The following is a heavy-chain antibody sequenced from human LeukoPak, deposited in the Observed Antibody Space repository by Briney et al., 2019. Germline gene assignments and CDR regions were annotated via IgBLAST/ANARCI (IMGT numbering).Heavy chain of an antibody. CDR3: ASGELLANYYYYYGMDV. V-gene: IGHV3-48*02. CDR1: GFTFSSYS. D-gene: IGHD2-15*01. J-gene: IGHJ6*02. CDR2: ISSSSSTI. Sequence: GGSLRLSCAASGFTFSSYSMNWVRQAPGKGLEWVSYISSSSSTIYYADSVKGRFTISRDKAKNSLYLQMNSLRDEDTAVYYCASGELLANYYYYYGMDVWGQGTTVTVSS.